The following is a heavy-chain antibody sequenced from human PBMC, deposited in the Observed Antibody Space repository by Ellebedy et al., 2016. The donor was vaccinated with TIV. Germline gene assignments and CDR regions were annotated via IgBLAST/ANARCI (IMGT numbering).Heavy chain of an antibody. Sequence: AASVKVSCKASGYTFTGYYIHWVRQAPGQGLEWVGWINPNSGDTNYAQKLRGRVTVTGDTSISTAYMELSRLVSDDTAVYYCVRDLTNYGSSSYWGQGTQVTVSS. CDR3: VRDLTNYGSSSY. CDR2: INPNSGDT. V-gene: IGHV1-2*02. J-gene: IGHJ4*02. D-gene: IGHD3-22*01. CDR1: GYTFTGYY.